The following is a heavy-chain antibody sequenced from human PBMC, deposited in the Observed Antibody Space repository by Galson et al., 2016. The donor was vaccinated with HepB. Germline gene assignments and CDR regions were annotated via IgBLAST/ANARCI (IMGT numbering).Heavy chain of an antibody. D-gene: IGHD3-3*01. CDR1: GFTFSRYA. Sequence: SLRLSCAASGFTFSRYAMSWVRQAPGKGLEWVSVMSGSGGSTYYADSVKDRFTISRENAKTSLFLQMSTLGAEDTAVYYCAKDRLLPYYGFWSCHYPGEPLEIWGQGTVVTVSS. J-gene: IGHJ3*02. CDR2: MSGSGGST. CDR3: AKDRLLPYYGFWSCHYPGEPLEI. V-gene: IGHV3-23*01.